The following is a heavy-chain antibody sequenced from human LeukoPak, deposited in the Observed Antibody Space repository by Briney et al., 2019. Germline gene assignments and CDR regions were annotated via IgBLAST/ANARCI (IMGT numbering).Heavy chain of an antibody. V-gene: IGHV4-34*01. CDR2: INHSGST. CDR1: GGSFSGYY. J-gene: IGHJ4*02. CDR3: ARGRREGRARWFGELSYYFDY. D-gene: IGHD3-10*01. Sequence: PSETLSLTCAVYGGSFSGYYWSWIRQPPGKGLEWIGEINHSGSTNYNPSLKSRVTISVDTSKNQFSLKLSSVTAADTAVYYCARGRREGRARWFGELSYYFDYWGQGTLVTVSS.